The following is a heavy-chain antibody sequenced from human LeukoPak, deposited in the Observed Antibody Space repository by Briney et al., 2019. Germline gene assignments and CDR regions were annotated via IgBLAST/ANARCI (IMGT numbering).Heavy chain of an antibody. D-gene: IGHD1-26*01. Sequence: ASVKISCQGSGYTFTAYWIGWVRQMPGKGLEWVGIIHPGDSDTRYSPSFQGQVTISADKSITTAYLQWSSLKASDTAMYYCGRHQHSGSYGAFDIWGQGTMVTVSS. J-gene: IGHJ3*02. CDR2: IHPGDSDT. CDR3: GRHQHSGSYGAFDI. V-gene: IGHV5-51*01. CDR1: GYTFTAYW.